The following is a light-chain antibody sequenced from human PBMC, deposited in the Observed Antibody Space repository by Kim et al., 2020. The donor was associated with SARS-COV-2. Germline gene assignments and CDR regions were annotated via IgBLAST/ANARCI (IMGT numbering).Light chain of an antibody. CDR1: SSDVDYNY. Sequence: QSALTQPRSVSGSPGQSVTVSCTGTSSDVDYNYVSWYQHHPGKAPKLMIYDVSKRPSGVPDRFSGSKSGNTASLTISGLQAEDEADYYCCSYAGSYNLVFGGGTQLTVL. CDR3: CSYAGSYNLV. J-gene: IGLJ2*01. CDR2: DVS. V-gene: IGLV2-11*01.